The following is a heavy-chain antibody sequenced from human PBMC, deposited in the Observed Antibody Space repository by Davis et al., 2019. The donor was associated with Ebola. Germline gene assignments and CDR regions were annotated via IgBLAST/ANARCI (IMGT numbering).Heavy chain of an antibody. CDR2: INHSGST. D-gene: IGHD3-3*01. Sequence: PSETLSLTCAVYGGSFSGYYWSWIRQPPGKGLEWIGEINHSGSTNYNPSLKSRVTISVDTSKNQFSLKLSSVTAADTAVYYCARSLQYYDFWSGYYRPYYMDVWGKGTTVTVSS. V-gene: IGHV4-34*01. J-gene: IGHJ6*03. CDR3: ARSLQYYDFWSGYYRPYYMDV. CDR1: GGSFSGYY.